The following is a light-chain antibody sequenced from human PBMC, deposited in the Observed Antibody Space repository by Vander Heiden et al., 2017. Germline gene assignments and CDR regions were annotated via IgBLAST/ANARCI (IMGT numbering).Light chain of an antibody. CDR2: VAS. J-gene: IGKJ1*01. Sequence: EIVMTQSPATLSVSPGERATLSCRANQSISSNLAWYQQKQGQAPRLLIYVASTRATGIPARFSGSGSGTEFTLTISSLQSEDFAVYYCQQYNNWPRTFGEGIKVEIK. CDR3: QQYNNWPRT. CDR1: QSISSN. V-gene: IGKV3-15*01.